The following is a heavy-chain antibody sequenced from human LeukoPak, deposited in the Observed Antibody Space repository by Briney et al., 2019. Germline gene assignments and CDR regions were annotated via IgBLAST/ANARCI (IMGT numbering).Heavy chain of an antibody. CDR3: ARGLAGRRWNDAGNWNYYYYYYMDV. CDR1: GGSFSGYY. Sequence: SETLSLTCAVYGGSFSGYYWSWIRQPPGKGLEWIGEINHSGSTNYNPSLKSRVTISVDTSKNQFSLKLSSVTAADTAVYYCARGLAGRRWNDAGNWNYYYYYYMDVWGKGTTVTVSS. D-gene: IGHD1-1*01. J-gene: IGHJ6*03. CDR2: INHSGST. V-gene: IGHV4-34*01.